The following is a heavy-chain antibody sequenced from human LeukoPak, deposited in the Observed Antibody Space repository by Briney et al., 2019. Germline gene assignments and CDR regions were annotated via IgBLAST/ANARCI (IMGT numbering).Heavy chain of an antibody. CDR2: INPNSGGT. CDR1: GYTFTGYY. J-gene: IGHJ4*02. Sequence: ASVKVSCKASGYTFTGYYMRWVRQAPGQGLEWMGWINPNSGGTNYAQKFQGRVAMTKDTSISTAYMELSRLRSDDTAVYYCARDILVGAREVVDYWGQGTLVTVSS. CDR3: ARDILVGAREVVDY. V-gene: IGHV1-2*02. D-gene: IGHD1-26*01.